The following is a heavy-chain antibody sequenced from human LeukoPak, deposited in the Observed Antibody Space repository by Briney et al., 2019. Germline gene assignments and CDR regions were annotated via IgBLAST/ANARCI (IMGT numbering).Heavy chain of an antibody. V-gene: IGHV4-34*01. Sequence: PSETLSLTCAVYGGSFRGYYWSWIRQPPGKGLEWIGEINHSGSTNYNPSLKSRVTISVDTSKNQFSLKLSSVTAADTAVYYCARAMGNYYDSSGYYYRNHAFDIWGQGTMVTVSS. CDR1: GGSFRGYY. CDR3: ARAMGNYYDSSGYYYRNHAFDI. J-gene: IGHJ3*02. D-gene: IGHD3-22*01. CDR2: INHSGST.